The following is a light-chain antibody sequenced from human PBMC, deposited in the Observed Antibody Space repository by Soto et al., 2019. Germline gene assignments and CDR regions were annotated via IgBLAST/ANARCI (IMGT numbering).Light chain of an antibody. CDR2: DVS. CDR3: QQYSKWPIT. V-gene: IGKV3-15*01. CDR1: QDIGTK. Sequence: EIVMTQSPAILSVSPGDTGTLSCRASQDIGTKLAWYQQKPGQAPRLLMYDVSTRASAAPARFSGSGSGTEFSLTISSLQSEDFAVYYCQQYSKWPITFGQGTRLEIK. J-gene: IGKJ5*01.